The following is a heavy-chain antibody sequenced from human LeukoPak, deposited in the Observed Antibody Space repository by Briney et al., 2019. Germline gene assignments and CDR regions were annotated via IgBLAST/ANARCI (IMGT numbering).Heavy chain of an antibody. J-gene: IGHJ4*02. Sequence: GESLKISCKGSGYSFTTSWIGWVRQMPGKGLEWMGIIYPADSDTRYSPSFQGQVTISADKSINTAYLQWSSLKASDTATYYCARRVTSTGWCDYWGQGTLVTVSS. CDR2: IYPADSDT. CDR1: GYSFTTSW. D-gene: IGHD6-19*01. V-gene: IGHV5-51*01. CDR3: ARRVTSTGWCDY.